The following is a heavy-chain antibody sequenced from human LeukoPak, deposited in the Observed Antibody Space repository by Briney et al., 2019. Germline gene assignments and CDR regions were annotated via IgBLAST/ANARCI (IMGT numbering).Heavy chain of an antibody. V-gene: IGHV4-39*07. D-gene: IGHD3-10*01. Sequence: SETLSLTCTVSGGSISSSNYYWGWIRQPPGKGLEWIGSIYYSGSTYYNPSLKSRVTISVDTSKNQFSLKLSSVTAADTAVYYCARRTTMVRGAKHFDYWGQGTLVTVSS. CDR1: GGSISSSNYY. CDR3: ARRTTMVRGAKHFDY. CDR2: IYYSGST. J-gene: IGHJ4*02.